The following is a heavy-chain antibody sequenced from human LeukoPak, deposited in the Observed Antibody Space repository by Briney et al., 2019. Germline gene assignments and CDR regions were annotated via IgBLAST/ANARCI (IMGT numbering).Heavy chain of an antibody. Sequence: ASVKVSCKAAGYTFTSYGISWVRQAPGQGLEWMGWIGAYNGNTNYAQKLQGRVTMTTDTSTSTAYMELRSLRSDDTAVYYCARDLTDCSGGSCYRTSPIDYWGQGTLVTVSS. J-gene: IGHJ4*02. CDR1: GYTFTSYG. CDR3: ARDLTDCSGGSCYRTSPIDY. V-gene: IGHV1-18*01. CDR2: IGAYNGNT. D-gene: IGHD2-15*01.